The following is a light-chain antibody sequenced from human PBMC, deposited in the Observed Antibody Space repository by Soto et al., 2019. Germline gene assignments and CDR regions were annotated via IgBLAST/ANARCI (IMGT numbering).Light chain of an antibody. CDR2: GAA. Sequence: TQSAATLSVSPGERATLSCRANQSISSNLAWYQQKPGQAPRLLIYGAATRATGIPARFSGSGSGTDFTLTINSLQSKDFAVYYCQMYNNWVGTFGGGTKVAIK. CDR1: QSISSN. V-gene: IGKV3-15*01. CDR3: QMYNNWVGT. J-gene: IGKJ4*01.